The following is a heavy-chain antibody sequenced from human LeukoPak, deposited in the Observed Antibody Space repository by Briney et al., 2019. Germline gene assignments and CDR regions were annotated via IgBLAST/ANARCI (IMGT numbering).Heavy chain of an antibody. V-gene: IGHV1-2*02. CDR1: GYTFTGYY. J-gene: IGHJ4*02. Sequence: ASVKVSCKASGYTFTGYYMHWVRQAPGQGLEWMGWINPNSGGTNYAQKFQGRVTMTKDTSISTAYMELSRLRSDDTAVYYCARVGVRFSGVDYWGQGTLVTVSS. D-gene: IGHD3-10*01. CDR3: ARVGVRFSGVDY. CDR2: INPNSGGT.